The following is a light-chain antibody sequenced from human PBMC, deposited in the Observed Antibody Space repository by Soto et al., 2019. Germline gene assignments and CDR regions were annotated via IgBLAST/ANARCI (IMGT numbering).Light chain of an antibody. J-gene: IGLJ3*02. CDR1: SSNIEASYA. CDR3: QSYDSSLSGSV. Sequence: QPVLTQPPSVSGAPGQRVTISCTGSSSNIEASYAVHWYQQLPGTAPKLLIYGNSNRPSGVPDRFSGSKSGTSASLAITGLQAEDEADYYCQSYDSSLSGSVFGGGTKLTVL. CDR2: GNS. V-gene: IGLV1-40*01.